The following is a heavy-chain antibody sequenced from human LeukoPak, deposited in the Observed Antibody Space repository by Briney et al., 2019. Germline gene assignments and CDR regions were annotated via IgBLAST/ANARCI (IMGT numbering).Heavy chain of an antibody. D-gene: IGHD1-26*01. CDR3: AKTGSYSPTRSDY. V-gene: IGHV1-2*02. CDR1: GYTFTAHY. J-gene: IGHJ4*02. Sequence: ASVKVSRKASGYTFTAHYMHWVRQAPGQGLEWMGWINPNNGGTSYAQKFQGRVTMTRDTSISTAYMELSSLRSDDTAVYYCAKTGSYSPTRSDYWGQGTLVTVSS. CDR2: INPNNGGT.